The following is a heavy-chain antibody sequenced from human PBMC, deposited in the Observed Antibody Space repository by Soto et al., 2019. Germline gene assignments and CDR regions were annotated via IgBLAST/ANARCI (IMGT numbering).Heavy chain of an antibody. D-gene: IGHD3-22*01. CDR3: ARNREDGSGYSVRFDY. V-gene: IGHV4-39*07. CDR2: IYYSGST. J-gene: IGHJ4*02. CDR1: GGSISSSSYY. Sequence: SETLSLTCTVSGGSISSSSYYWGWIRQPPGKGLEWIGSIYYSGSTYYNPSLKSRVTISVDTSKNQFSLKVTSVTAADTAVYYCARNREDGSGYSVRFDYWGLGTLVTVSS.